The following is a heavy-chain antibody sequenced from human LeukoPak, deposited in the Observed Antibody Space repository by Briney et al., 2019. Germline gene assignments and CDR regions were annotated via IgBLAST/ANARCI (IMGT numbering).Heavy chain of an antibody. D-gene: IGHD6-13*01. Sequence: GASVKVSCKASGFAFTGYYIHWVRQAPGQGLEWMGWINPYSGGTNYAQKFQGRVTMTRDTSITTAYMELSRLRADDTAVYYCARDFQWQQLSFIDYWGQGALVTVSS. V-gene: IGHV1-2*02. CDR2: INPYSGGT. CDR1: GFAFTGYY. CDR3: ARDFQWQQLSFIDY. J-gene: IGHJ4*02.